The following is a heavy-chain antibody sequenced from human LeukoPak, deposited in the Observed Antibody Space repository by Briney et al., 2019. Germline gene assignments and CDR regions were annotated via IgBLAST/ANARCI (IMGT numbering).Heavy chain of an antibody. V-gene: IGHV3-7*01. CDR2: IKQGGSEK. D-gene: IGHD5-12*01. Sequence: RPGGSLRLSCAASGFTFSSYRMSWVRQAPGKGLEWVANIKQGGSEKYYVDSVKGRFTISRDNAKNSLYLQMNSLRAEDTAVYYCARDASRWLPKDYFDYWGQGTLVTVSS. CDR3: ARDASRWLPKDYFDY. J-gene: IGHJ4*02. CDR1: GFTFSSYR.